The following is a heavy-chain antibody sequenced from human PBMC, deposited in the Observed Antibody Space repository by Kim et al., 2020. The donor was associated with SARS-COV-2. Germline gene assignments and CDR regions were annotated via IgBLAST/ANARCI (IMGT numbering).Heavy chain of an antibody. CDR3: ARHSDIVVVTANWFDP. D-gene: IGHD2-21*02. CDR2: IYYSGST. Sequence: SETLSLTCTVSGGSISSSSYYWGWIRQPPGKGLEWIGSIYYSGSTYYNPSLKSRVTISVDTSKNQFSLKLSSVTAADTAVYYCARHSDIVVVTANWFDPWGQGTLVTVSS. CDR1: GGSISSSSYY. V-gene: IGHV4-39*01. J-gene: IGHJ5*02.